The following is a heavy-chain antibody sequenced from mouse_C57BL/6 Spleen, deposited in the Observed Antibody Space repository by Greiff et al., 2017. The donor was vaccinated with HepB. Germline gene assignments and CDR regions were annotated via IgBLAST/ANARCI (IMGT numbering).Heavy chain of an antibody. CDR2: INPGSGGT. CDR3: ARGHYDYDFAY. J-gene: IGHJ3*01. CDR1: GYAFTNYL. Sequence: VQLQESGAELVRPGTSVKVSCKASGYAFTNYLIEWVKQRPGQGLEWIGVINPGSGGTNYNEKFKGKATLTADKSSSTAYMQLSSLTSEDSAVYFCARGHYDYDFAYWGQGTLVTVSA. V-gene: IGHV1-54*01. D-gene: IGHD2-4*01.